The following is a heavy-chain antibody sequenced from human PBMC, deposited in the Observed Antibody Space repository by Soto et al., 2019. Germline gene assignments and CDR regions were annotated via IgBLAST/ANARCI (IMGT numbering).Heavy chain of an antibody. CDR3: VKGRVQLGSGDAFDI. CDR1: GFTFSSYA. J-gene: IGHJ3*02. CDR2: ISSNGGST. D-gene: IGHD7-27*01. Sequence: GGSLRLSCSASGFTFSSYAMHWVRQAPGKGLEYVSAISSNGGSTYYADSVKGIFTISRDNSKNTRYLQMSSLRAEDTAVYYCVKGRVQLGSGDAFDIWGQGTMVTVSS. V-gene: IGHV3-64D*06.